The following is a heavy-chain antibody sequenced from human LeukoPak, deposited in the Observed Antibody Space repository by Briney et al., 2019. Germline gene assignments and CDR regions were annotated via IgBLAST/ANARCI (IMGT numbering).Heavy chain of an antibody. CDR2: MNPNSGNT. D-gene: IGHD3-16*02. CDR1: GYTFTSYD. J-gene: IGHJ4*02. Sequence: ASVKVSCKASGYTFTSYDINWVRQATGQGLEWMGWMNPNSGNTGYAQKFQGRVTMTRNTSISTAYMELSSLRSEDTAVYYCARGGGGFWGSYRYSVDYWGQGTLVTVSS. CDR3: ARGGGGFWGSYRYSVDY. V-gene: IGHV1-8*01.